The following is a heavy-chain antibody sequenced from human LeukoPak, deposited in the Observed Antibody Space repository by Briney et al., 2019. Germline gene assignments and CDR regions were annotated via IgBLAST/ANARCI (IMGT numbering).Heavy chain of an antibody. V-gene: IGHV3-7*04. CDR3: ARGRGTDI. CDR1: GFTFSSFW. CDR2: IKQDGSEK. Sequence: GGSLRLSCAASGFTFSSFWMSWVRQAPGKGLEWVANIKQDGSEKYYVDSLNGRFTISRDNAKNSLYLQMNTLRAEDTAVYYCARGRGTDIWGQGTMVTVSS. J-gene: IGHJ3*02. D-gene: IGHD1-1*01.